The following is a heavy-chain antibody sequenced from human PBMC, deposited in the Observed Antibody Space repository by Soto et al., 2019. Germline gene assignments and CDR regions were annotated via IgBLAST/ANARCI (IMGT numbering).Heavy chain of an antibody. CDR2: IDPSDSYT. CDR1: GYSFTSYW. V-gene: IGHV5-10-1*01. D-gene: IGHD3-16*01. Sequence: GESLKISCKCSGYSFTSYWISWVRQMTGKGLEWMGRIDPSDSYTNYSPSFQGHVTISADKSISTAYLQWSSLKASDTAMYYCARLTLGGGDYYYGMDVWGQGTTVTVSS. J-gene: IGHJ6*02. CDR3: ARLTLGGGDYYYGMDV.